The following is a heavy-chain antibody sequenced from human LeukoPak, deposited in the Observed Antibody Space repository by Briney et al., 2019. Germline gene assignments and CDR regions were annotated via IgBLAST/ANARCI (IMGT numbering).Heavy chain of an antibody. CDR1: GYTFTSYG. V-gene: IGHV1-18*01. J-gene: IGHJ4*02. CDR3: ARVSFHCTNGVCYPYYFGY. Sequence: AASVKVSCKASGYTFTSYGISWVRQAPGQGLEWMGWISAYNGNTNYAQKLQGRVTMTTDTSTSTAYMELRSLRSDDTAVYYCARVSFHCTNGVCYPYYFGYWGQGTLVTVSS. D-gene: IGHD2-8*01. CDR2: ISAYNGNT.